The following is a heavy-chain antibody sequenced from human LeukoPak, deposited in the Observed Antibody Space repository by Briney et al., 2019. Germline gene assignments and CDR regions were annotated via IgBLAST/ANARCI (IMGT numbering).Heavy chain of an antibody. J-gene: IGHJ4*02. CDR1: GFTFSNGW. D-gene: IGHD2-2*02. CDR2: IKSKSERGTT. CDR3: TSNLYCSTSSCYTLDN. Sequence: GGSLRLSGAASGFTFSNGWMSWVRQAPGKGLGWVGGIKSKSERGTTDYAAPVKGRFTISRDGSTNTVYLHMNSLKTEDTAVYFCTSNLYCSTSSCYTLDNWGQGTLVAVSP. V-gene: IGHV3-15*01.